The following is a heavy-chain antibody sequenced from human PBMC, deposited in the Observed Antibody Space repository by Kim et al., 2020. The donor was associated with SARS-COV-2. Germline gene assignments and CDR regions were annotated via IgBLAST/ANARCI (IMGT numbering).Heavy chain of an antibody. V-gene: IGHV1-3*01. J-gene: IGHJ5*02. D-gene: IGHD6-13*01. CDR1: GYTFTSYA. CDR2: INAGNGNT. CDR3: ARWFVAAAGRWFDP. Sequence: ASVKVSCKASGYTFTSYAMHWVRQAPGQRLEWMGWINAGNGNTKYSQKFQGRVTITRDTSASTAYMELSSLRSEDTAVYYCARWFVAAAGRWFDPWGQGTLVTVSS.